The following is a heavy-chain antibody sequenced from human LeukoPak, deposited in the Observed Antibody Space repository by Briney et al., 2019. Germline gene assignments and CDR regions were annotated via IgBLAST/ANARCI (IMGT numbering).Heavy chain of an antibody. D-gene: IGHD3/OR15-3a*01. CDR3: ARSRGDGLLGIDY. J-gene: IGHJ4*02. CDR2: IIPIFGTA. CDR1: GGTFSSYA. V-gene: IGHV1-69*01. Sequence: SVKVSCKASGGTFSSYAISWVRQAPGQGLEWMGGIIPIFGTANYARKFQGRVTITADESTSTAYMELSSLRSEDTAVYYCARSRGDGLLGIDYWGQGTLVTVSS.